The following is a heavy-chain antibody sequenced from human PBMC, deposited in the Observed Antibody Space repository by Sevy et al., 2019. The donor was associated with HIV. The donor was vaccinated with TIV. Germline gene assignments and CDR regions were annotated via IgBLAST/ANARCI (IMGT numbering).Heavy chain of an antibody. J-gene: IGHJ4*02. D-gene: IGHD6-13*01. CDR3: TRWKAAQSIFDC. CDR2: LKSDVYGGTV. V-gene: IGHV3-49*04. CDR1: GFTFGDYC. Sequence: GGSLRLSCTASGFTFGDYCMSWVRQAPGKGLEWVAFLKSDVYGGTVDHAASVRGRFVISRDDSKTIDYLRMNDLKTKDRGVYYCTRWKAAQSIFDCWCQGALVTVSS.